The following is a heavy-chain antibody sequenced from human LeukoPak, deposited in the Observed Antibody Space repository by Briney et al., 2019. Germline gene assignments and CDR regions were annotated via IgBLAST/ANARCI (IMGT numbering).Heavy chain of an antibody. CDR2: IYYSGIT. CDR1: GASISSYY. CDR3: ARVLLGSGYST. Sequence: SETLSLTCSVSGASISSYYYNWIRQSPGKGLEWIGYIYYSGITNYNPSLKSRVTMSLDTSKNQFSLKLSSVTAADTAVYYCARVLLGSGYSTWGQGTLVTVSS. J-gene: IGHJ5*02. D-gene: IGHD3-22*01. V-gene: IGHV4-59*01.